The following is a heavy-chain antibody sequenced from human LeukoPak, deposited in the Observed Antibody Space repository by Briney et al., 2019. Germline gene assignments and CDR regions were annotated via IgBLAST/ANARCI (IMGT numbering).Heavy chain of an antibody. Sequence: GGSLRLSCAASGFTVSSNYMSWVRQASGKGLEWVSVIYSGGSTYYADSVKGRFTISRDNSKNTLYLQMNSLRAEDTAVYYCARESGITTAFDYWGQGTLVTVSS. J-gene: IGHJ4*02. D-gene: IGHD3-10*01. CDR3: ARESGITTAFDY. V-gene: IGHV3-66*02. CDR1: GFTVSSNY. CDR2: IYSGGST.